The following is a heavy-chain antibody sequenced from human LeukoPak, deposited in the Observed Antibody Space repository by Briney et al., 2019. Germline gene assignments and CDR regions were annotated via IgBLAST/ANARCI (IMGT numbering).Heavy chain of an antibody. J-gene: IGHJ4*02. V-gene: IGHV1-18*01. CDR1: GYTFTSYD. Sequence: GASVKVSCKASGYTFTSYDINWVRQATGQGLEWMGWMNPNNGNTNYAQKLQGRVTMTTDTSTSTAYMELRSLRSDDTAVYYCARDCGRDIVLMGALGYWGQGTLVTVSS. CDR3: ARDCGRDIVLMGALGY. D-gene: IGHD2-8*01. CDR2: MNPNNGNT.